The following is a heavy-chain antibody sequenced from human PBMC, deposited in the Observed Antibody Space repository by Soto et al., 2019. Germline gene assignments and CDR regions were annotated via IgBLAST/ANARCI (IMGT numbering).Heavy chain of an antibody. Sequence: QVQLVQSGAEVKKPGSSVTVSCKASGGTFSSYAISWVRQAPGQGLEWMGGIIPIFGTTNYAQKFQGRVTITADESTSTAYMELSSLRSEDTAVYYCARAPYDYVWGSYRPYFDYWGQGTLVTVSS. CDR1: GGTFSSYA. J-gene: IGHJ4*02. CDR3: ARAPYDYVWGSYRPYFDY. V-gene: IGHV1-69*01. D-gene: IGHD3-16*02. CDR2: IIPIFGTT.